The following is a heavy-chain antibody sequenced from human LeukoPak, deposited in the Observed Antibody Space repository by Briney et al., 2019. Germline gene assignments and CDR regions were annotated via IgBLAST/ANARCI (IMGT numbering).Heavy chain of an antibody. CDR1: GYTFTSYG. Sequence: GASVKVSCKASGYTFTSYGISWVRQAPGQGLEWMGWISAYNGNTNYAQKLQGRVTMTTDTSTSTAYMELRSLRSDDTAVYYCARFYCSSTSCSYYYMDVWGKGTTVTVSS. CDR3: ARFYCSSTSCSYYYMDV. CDR2: ISAYNGNT. J-gene: IGHJ6*03. V-gene: IGHV1-18*01. D-gene: IGHD2-2*01.